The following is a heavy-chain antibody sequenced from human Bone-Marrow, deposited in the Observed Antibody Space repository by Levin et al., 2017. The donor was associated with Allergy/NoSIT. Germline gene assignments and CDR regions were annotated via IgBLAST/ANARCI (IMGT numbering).Heavy chain of an antibody. D-gene: IGHD5-18*01. V-gene: IGHV4-61*02. Sequence: LRLSCTVSGGSISSGGCYWTWIRQPAGKGLQWIGRINASGSTNYNPSLKSRITMSVDTSKNQFSLKLSSVNAADTAVYYCARDRRGYTYGPDMDVWGKGTTVTVSS. CDR3: ARDRRGYTYGPDMDV. J-gene: IGHJ6*03. CDR1: GGSISSGGCY. CDR2: INASGST.